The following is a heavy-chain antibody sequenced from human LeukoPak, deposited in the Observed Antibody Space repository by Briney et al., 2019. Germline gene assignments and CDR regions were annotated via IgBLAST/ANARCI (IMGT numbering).Heavy chain of an antibody. CDR2: IYHSGST. D-gene: IGHD2-2*01. V-gene: IGHV4-30-2*01. J-gene: IGHJ6*04. Sequence: PSETLSLTCAVSGGSISSGGYSWSWIRQPPGKGLEWIGYIYHSGSTYYNPSLKSRVTISVDRSKNQFSLKLSSVTAADTAVYYCASTRLVVVPAASYYYGMDVWGKGTTVTVSS. CDR1: GGSISSGGYS. CDR3: ASTRLVVVPAASYYYGMDV.